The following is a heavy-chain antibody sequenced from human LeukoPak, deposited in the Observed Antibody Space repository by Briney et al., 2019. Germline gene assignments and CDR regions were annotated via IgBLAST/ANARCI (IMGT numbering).Heavy chain of an antibody. V-gene: IGHV4-34*01. CDR1: GGSFSGYY. D-gene: IGHD3-10*01. CDR3: ARYASSSSGAFDI. J-gene: IGHJ3*02. Sequence: PSETLSLTCAVYGGSFSGYYWSWIRQPPGKGLEWIGEINHRGSTNYNPSLKSRVTISVDTSKNQFSLRLSSVTAPDTAVHYCARYASSSSGAFDIWGQGTMVTVSS. CDR2: INHRGST.